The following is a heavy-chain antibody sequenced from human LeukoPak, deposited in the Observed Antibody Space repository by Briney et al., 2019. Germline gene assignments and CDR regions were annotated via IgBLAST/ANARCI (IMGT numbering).Heavy chain of an antibody. CDR2: IDYRGGT. D-gene: IGHD2-2*01. Sequence: SETLSLTCTVSGGXISSSSRYYWGWIRQPPGKGLEWIGSIDYRGGTYYKASLKSRVTISGDTSKNQFSLELRFVSAADTAVYFCASPSYCTSTSCLRWYYWGQGTLVTVSS. CDR1: GGXISSSSRYY. CDR3: ASPSYCTSTSCLRWYY. V-gene: IGHV4-39*01. J-gene: IGHJ4*02.